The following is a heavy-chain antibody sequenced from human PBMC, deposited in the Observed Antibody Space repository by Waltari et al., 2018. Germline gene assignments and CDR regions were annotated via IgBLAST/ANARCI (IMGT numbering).Heavy chain of an antibody. Sequence: VQLVQSGAGVKKPGSSVKISCKTSGDVFSNYAISWVRQAPGKGLEWMGGIIPMLPKPNYAKRCQDSVTITADESTTTAYLELTNLTPEDTATYYCARGSKFGDYGDLDYWGQGTLVTVSA. CDR3: ARGSKFGDYGDLDY. D-gene: IGHD4-17*01. CDR1: GDVFSNYA. J-gene: IGHJ4*02. CDR2: IIPMLPKP. V-gene: IGHV1-69*01.